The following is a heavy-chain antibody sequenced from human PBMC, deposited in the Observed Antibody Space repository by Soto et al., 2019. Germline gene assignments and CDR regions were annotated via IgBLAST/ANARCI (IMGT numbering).Heavy chain of an antibody. CDR3: ARGGELLSIPFDY. Sequence: SETLSLTCAVYGGSFSGYYLSWIRQPPGKGLEWIGEINHSGSTNYNPSLKSRVTISVDTSKNQFSLKLSSVTAADTAVYYCARGGELLSIPFDYWGQGTLVTVYS. D-gene: IGHD1-26*01. CDR1: GGSFSGYY. CDR2: INHSGST. J-gene: IGHJ4*02. V-gene: IGHV4-34*01.